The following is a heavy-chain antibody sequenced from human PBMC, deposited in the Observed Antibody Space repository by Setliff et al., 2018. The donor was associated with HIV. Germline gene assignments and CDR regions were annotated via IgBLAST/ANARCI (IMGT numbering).Heavy chain of an antibody. Sequence: GASVKVSCKASGYTFINYDVNWVRQVPGQGLEWMGIINPSVGSTNSAQQFQGRVTMTVDTATNTAYMEMKSLRSDDTAVYYCATAGVLADPLFPLYVHDFYDHWGQGTLVTVSS. D-gene: IGHD2-21*01. CDR2: INPSVGST. V-gene: IGHV1-46*01. CDR3: ATAGVLADPLFPLYVHDFYDH. CDR1: GYTFINYD. J-gene: IGHJ5*02.